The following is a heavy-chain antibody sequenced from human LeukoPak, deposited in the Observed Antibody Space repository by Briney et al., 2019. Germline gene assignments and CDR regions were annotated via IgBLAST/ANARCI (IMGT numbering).Heavy chain of an antibody. CDR2: INPNSGGT. CDR1: GYTFTGYY. CDR3: ACRGYYYDSSGYYFDY. D-gene: IGHD3-22*01. J-gene: IGHJ4*02. Sequence: GASVKVSCKASGYTFTGYYMHWVRQAPGQGLERMAWINPNSGGTNYAQKFQGRVTMTRDTSIRTAYMELSRLRSDGTALYYCACRGYYYDSSGYYFDYWGQGTLVTVSS. V-gene: IGHV1-2*02.